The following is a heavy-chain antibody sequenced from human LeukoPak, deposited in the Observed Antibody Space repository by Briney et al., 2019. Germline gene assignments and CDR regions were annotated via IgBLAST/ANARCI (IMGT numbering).Heavy chain of an antibody. CDR2: ISPKSGGT. D-gene: IGHD3-3*01. CDR1: GYTFTGYY. V-gene: IGHV1-2*02. CDR3: ARGPRITIFGVVMANDAFDI. Sequence: ASVKVSCKASGYTFTGYYMHWVRQAPGQGLEWMGWISPKSGGTVYAQKFQGRVTMTRDTSSSTAYMELSRLRFDDTVVYYCARGPRITIFGVVMANDAFDIWGQGTMVTVSS. J-gene: IGHJ3*02.